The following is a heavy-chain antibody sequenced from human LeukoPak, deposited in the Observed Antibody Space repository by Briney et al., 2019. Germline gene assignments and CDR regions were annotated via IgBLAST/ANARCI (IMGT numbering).Heavy chain of an antibody. CDR2: MYNSGST. D-gene: IGHD4-17*01. Sequence: SQTLSLTCTVSGGSISSGDYYWSWIRQPPGKGLEWIAYMYNSGSTNYNPSLKSRVTISIDTSKNQFSLKLSSLTAADTAIYYCARGIESCGDYGYWGQGILVTVSS. CDR1: GGSISSGDYY. V-gene: IGHV4-61*08. J-gene: IGHJ4*02. CDR3: ARGIESCGDYGY.